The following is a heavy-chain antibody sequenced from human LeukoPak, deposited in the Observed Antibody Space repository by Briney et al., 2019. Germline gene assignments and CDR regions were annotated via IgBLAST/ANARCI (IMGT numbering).Heavy chain of an antibody. Sequence: QPGRSLRLSCAASGFTFSSYGMHWVRQAPGKGLEWVAVIWYDGSNKYYADSVKGRFTISRDNSKNTLYLQMNSLRAEDTAVYYCASGEGAVAGTGSYFGYWGQGTLVTVSS. CDR3: ASGEGAVAGTGSYFGY. CDR1: GFTFSSYG. CDR2: IWYDGSNK. D-gene: IGHD6-19*01. J-gene: IGHJ4*02. V-gene: IGHV3-33*01.